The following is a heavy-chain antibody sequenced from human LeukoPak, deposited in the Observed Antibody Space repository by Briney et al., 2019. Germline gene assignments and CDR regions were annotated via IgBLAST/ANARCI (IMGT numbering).Heavy chain of an antibody. V-gene: IGHV4-38-2*02. CDR2: IYYRGTT. J-gene: IGHJ4*02. CDR3: ARHSVPASKLRFDS. D-gene: IGHD2-2*01. Sequence: PSETLSLTCTVSGYSISSGYYWGWIRQPPGKGLEWLGSIYYRGTTYYKSSFKSRVTMSVDTSKNQFYLNVSSVAAADTAVYFCARHSVPASKLRFDSWGQGTLVTVSS. CDR1: GYSISSGYY.